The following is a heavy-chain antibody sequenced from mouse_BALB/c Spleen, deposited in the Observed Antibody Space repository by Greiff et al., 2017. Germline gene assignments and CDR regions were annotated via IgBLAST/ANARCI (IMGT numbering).Heavy chain of an antibody. Sequence: EVQLQQSGAELVKPGASVKLSCTASGFNIKDTYMHWVKQRPEQGLEWIGRIDPANGNTKYDPKFQGKATITADTSSNTAYLQLSSLTSEDTAVYYCARDGYYLAMDYWGQGTSVTVSS. J-gene: IGHJ4*01. CDR1: GFNIKDTY. V-gene: IGHV14-3*02. D-gene: IGHD2-3*01. CDR3: ARDGYYLAMDY. CDR2: IDPANGNT.